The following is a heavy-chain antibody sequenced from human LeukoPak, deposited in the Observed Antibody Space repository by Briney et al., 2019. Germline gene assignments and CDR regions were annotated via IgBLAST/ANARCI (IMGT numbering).Heavy chain of an antibody. V-gene: IGHV3-74*01. CDR3: ARGSSFGY. Sequence: GGSLRLSCAASGFTFSSYLMHWVRQAPGKGLAWVSRINSDGSDTGYADSVKGRFTISRDNAKNTLHLQMNSLRAEDTAVYYSARGSSFGYWGQGTLVTVSS. D-gene: IGHD3-10*01. CDR2: INSDGSDT. J-gene: IGHJ4*02. CDR1: GFTFSSYL.